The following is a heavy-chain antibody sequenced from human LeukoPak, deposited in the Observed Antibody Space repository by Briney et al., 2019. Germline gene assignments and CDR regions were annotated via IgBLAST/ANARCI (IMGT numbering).Heavy chain of an antibody. CDR1: GFSSSNAW. CDR3: TTGYCSSTSCYGGNY. J-gene: IGHJ4*02. CDR2: TKSKTDGGTT. V-gene: IGHV3-15*01. Sequence: PGGSIRLSCAASGFSSSNAWMSCVRPPPREGREWVGRTKSKTDGGTTDYGDPVKGRFTISRDESENTLYLQMNSLNPKDTAMYYCTTGYCSSTSCYGGNYWGQGTLVTVSS. D-gene: IGHD2-2*01.